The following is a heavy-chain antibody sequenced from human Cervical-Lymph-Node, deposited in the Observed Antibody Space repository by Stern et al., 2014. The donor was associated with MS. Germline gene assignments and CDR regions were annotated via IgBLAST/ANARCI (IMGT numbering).Heavy chain of an antibody. CDR2: IIPIFRTT. CDR3: ARDILLRPGSHDALDI. CDR1: GGTFSTYS. V-gene: IGHV1-69*01. J-gene: IGHJ3*02. Sequence: QEQLVQSGAEVRKPGSSVQVSCKTSGGTFSTYSFSWVRQAPGQGLEWMGGIIPIFRTTKYAQKFQGRVRINADESTSPIYIALRSLRSEDTAVYYCARDILLRPGSHDALDIWGQGTLVPVSS. D-gene: IGHD2-21*01.